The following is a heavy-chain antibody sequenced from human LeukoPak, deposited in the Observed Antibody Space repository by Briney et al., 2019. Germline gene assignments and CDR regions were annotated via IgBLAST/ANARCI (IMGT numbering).Heavy chain of an antibody. CDR1: GFTFSSYS. CDR2: ISSSSSYI. CDR3: ARDSRTFGGVMGDY. J-gene: IGHJ4*02. Sequence: PGGSLRLSCAASGFTFSSYSMNWVRQAPGKGLEWVSSISSSSSYIYYADSVKGRFTISRDNAKNSLYLQMNSLRAEDTAVYYCARDSRTFGGVMGDYWDQGTLVTVSS. D-gene: IGHD3-16*01. V-gene: IGHV3-21*01.